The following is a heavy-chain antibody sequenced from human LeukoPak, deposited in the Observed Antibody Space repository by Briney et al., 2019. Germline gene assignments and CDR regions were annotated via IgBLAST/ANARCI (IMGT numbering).Heavy chain of an antibody. D-gene: IGHD2/OR15-2a*01. Sequence: GGSLRLSCAASGFTYSSYAMSWVRQAPGKGLEWVSNISGSGGSISYADSVKGRFTISRDNSKKTLYLEMNSLRAEDTAVYYCAKVSIVLDDTGDETFDIWGQGTMVTVSS. J-gene: IGHJ3*02. CDR3: AKVSIVLDDTGDETFDI. CDR2: ISGSGGSI. CDR1: GFTYSSYA. V-gene: IGHV3-23*01.